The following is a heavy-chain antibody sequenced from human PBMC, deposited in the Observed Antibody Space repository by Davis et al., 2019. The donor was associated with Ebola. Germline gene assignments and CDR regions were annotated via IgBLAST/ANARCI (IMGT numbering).Heavy chain of an antibody. Sequence: ASVKVSCKASGYTFTSYDINWVRQATGQGLEWMGWMNPNSGNTGYAQKFQGRVTMTRNTSISTAYMELSSLRSEDTAVYYCARDLIKYSDYYYGMDVWDQGTTVTVSS. V-gene: IGHV1-8*01. CDR2: MNPNSGNT. CDR3: ARDLIKYSDYYYGMDV. J-gene: IGHJ6*02. D-gene: IGHD2/OR15-2a*01. CDR1: GYTFTSYD.